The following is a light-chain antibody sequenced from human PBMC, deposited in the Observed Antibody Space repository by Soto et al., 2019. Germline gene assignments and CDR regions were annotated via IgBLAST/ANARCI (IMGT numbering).Light chain of an antibody. Sequence: AIRMTQSPSSLSASTGDRVTITCRASQGISSYLAWYQQKPGKAPKLLIYAASTLQSGVPSRFSGSGSGTDFTFTISSLQPEDIATYYCQHCDSLPLTFGQGTRLENK. CDR3: QHCDSLPLT. CDR2: AAS. CDR1: QGISSY. V-gene: IGKV1-8*01. J-gene: IGKJ5*01.